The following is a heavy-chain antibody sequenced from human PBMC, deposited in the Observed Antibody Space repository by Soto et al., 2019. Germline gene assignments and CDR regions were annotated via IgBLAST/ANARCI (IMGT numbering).Heavy chain of an antibody. D-gene: IGHD4-17*01. J-gene: IGHJ6*02. V-gene: IGHV3-30*18. CDR2: ISYDGSNK. CDR1: GFTFSSYG. Sequence: PGGSLRLSCADSGFTFSSYGMHWVRQAPGKGLEWVAVISYDGSNKYYADSVKGRFTISRDNSKNTLYLQMNSLRAEDTAVYYCAKDAQTTVIDYGMDVWGQGTTVTVYS. CDR3: AKDAQTTVIDYGMDV.